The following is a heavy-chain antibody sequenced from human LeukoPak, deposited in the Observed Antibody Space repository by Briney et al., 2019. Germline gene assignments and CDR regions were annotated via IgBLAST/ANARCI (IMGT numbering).Heavy chain of an antibody. Sequence: AGGSLRLSCAVSGFTFSSYWMSWFRQAPGKGLEWVANINQDGSKKFSVDSVGGRFTITRDNDKNSLSLQMNSLRVEDTAVYYCARDWFDGDYDRFDYWGQGTLVTVSS. D-gene: IGHD4-17*01. J-gene: IGHJ4*02. CDR2: INQDGSKK. CDR1: GFTFSSYW. V-gene: IGHV3-7*03. CDR3: ARDWFDGDYDRFDY.